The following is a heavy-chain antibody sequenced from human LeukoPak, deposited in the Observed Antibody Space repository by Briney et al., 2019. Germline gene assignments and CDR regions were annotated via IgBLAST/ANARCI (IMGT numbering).Heavy chain of an antibody. V-gene: IGHV3-23*01. CDR1: GFTFSSYA. CDR3: ARATSDFYDRSGNYYGYFQH. CDR2: ISGSGGST. Sequence: GGSLRLSCAASGFTFSSYAMSWVRQAPGKGLEWVSSISGSGGSTYYADSVKGRFTISRDNANNSLFLQLSSLRVEDTAVYYCARATSDFYDRSGNYYGYFQHWGQGTPVIVSS. J-gene: IGHJ1*01. D-gene: IGHD3-22*01.